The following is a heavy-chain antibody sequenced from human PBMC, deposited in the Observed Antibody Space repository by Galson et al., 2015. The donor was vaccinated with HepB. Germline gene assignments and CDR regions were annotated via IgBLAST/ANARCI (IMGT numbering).Heavy chain of an antibody. V-gene: IGHV1-46*01. J-gene: IGHJ2*01. Sequence: SVKVSCKASGYTLTRYHIYWVRQAPGQGLEWMGIINPSSGSTNYAQRFQGRVTITRDTSTSTVYMELSSLRSEDTAVYYCARDWGSYSWYFDLWGRGTLVTVSS. CDR1: GYTLTRYH. CDR3: ARDWGSYSWYFDL. CDR2: INPSSGST. D-gene: IGHD1-26*01.